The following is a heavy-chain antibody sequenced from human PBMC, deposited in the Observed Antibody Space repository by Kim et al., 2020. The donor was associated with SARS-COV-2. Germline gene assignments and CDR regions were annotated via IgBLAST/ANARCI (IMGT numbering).Heavy chain of an antibody. CDR3: AKEVPLVREFLTADY. J-gene: IGHJ4*02. Sequence: GGSLRLSCAASGFTFSSYALSWVRQAPGEGLEWVSGITSGGAPFYADSVKGRFTISRDNSKNTLYLQMSSLRAEDTAIYYCAKEVPLVREFLTADYWGQGTLVTVSS. CDR2: ITSGGAP. V-gene: IGHV3-23*01. CDR1: GFTFSSYA. D-gene: IGHD3-10*01.